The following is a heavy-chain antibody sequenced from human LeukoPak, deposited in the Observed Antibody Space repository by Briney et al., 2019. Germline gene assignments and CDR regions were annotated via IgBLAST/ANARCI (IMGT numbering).Heavy chain of an antibody. V-gene: IGHV4-59*08. J-gene: IGHJ4*02. CDR2: INYSGRS. CDR3: ARLDCLSDECYNY. Sequence: PSETLSLTCIVSGNCITSDFWSWIRQSPGKGLEWIGYINYSGRSEYDPSLKSRVTISVDRSRKRVSLKMRSVTAADTAVYYCARLDCLSDECYNYWAVGALVTVSS. CDR1: GNCITSDF. D-gene: IGHD2-21*01.